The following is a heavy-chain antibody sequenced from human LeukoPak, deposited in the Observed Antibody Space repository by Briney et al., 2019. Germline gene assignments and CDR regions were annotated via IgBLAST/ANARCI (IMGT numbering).Heavy chain of an antibody. V-gene: IGHV3-9*01. CDR1: GFTFDDYA. CDR2: ISWNSGSI. CDR3: AKDQGDCTNGVCYNWYFDL. Sequence: PGRSLRLSCAASGFTFDDYAMHWVRQAPGKGLEWVSGISWNSGSIGYADSVKGRFTISRDNAKNSLYLQMNSLRAEDTALYYCAKDQGDCTNGVCYNWYFDLWGRGTLVTVSS. D-gene: IGHD2-8*01. J-gene: IGHJ2*01.